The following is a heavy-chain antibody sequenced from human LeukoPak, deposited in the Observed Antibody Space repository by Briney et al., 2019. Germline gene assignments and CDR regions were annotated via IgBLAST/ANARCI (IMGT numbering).Heavy chain of an antibody. V-gene: IGHV1-69*05. CDR2: IIPIFGTA. D-gene: IGHD2-15*01. CDR3: SSGGLGYCSGGSCYPYYFDY. Sequence: SVKVSCKASGGTFSSYAISWVRQAPGQGLEWMGGIIPIFGTANYAQKFQGRVTITTDESTSTAYMKLSSLRSEDTAVYYCSSGGLGYCSGGSCYPYYFDYWGQGTLVTVSS. CDR1: GGTFSSYA. J-gene: IGHJ4*02.